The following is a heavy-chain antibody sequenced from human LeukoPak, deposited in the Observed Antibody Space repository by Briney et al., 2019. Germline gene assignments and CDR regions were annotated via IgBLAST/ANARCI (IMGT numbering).Heavy chain of an antibody. Sequence: GGSLRLSCAASGFTFSTYAMSWVRQAPGNGLEWVSSISGSGSSTYYADSVKGRFTISRDNSKNTLYLQMNSLRAEDTAVYYCVKRPDYDFWSGYQDFWGQGTLVTVSS. J-gene: IGHJ4*02. CDR1: GFTFSTYA. CDR3: VKRPDYDFWSGYQDF. D-gene: IGHD3-3*01. V-gene: IGHV3-23*01. CDR2: ISGSGSST.